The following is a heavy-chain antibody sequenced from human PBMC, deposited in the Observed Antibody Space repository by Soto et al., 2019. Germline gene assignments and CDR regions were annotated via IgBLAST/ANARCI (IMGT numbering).Heavy chain of an antibody. Sequence: EVQLLESGGGLVEPGGSRRLSCAASGFTFSSYTMSWVRQAPGKGLEWVSTISGSGSSTYSADSVKGRFTISRDNSKNTLYLQMNSLRVEDTGIYYCAKAWGIDYWGQGTLVTVSS. CDR1: GFTFSSYT. J-gene: IGHJ4*02. CDR2: ISGSGSST. D-gene: IGHD7-27*01. CDR3: AKAWGIDY. V-gene: IGHV3-23*01.